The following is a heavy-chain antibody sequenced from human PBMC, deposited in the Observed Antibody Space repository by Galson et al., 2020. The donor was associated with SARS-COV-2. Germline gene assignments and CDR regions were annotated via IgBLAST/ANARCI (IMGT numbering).Heavy chain of an antibody. Sequence: ASVKVACKASGYTFTSYGISWVRQAPGQGLEWMGWISAYNGNTNYAQKLQGRVTMTTDTSTSTAYMELRSLRSDDTAVYYCARIGYCSSTSCPHPLYYYYYGMDVWGQGTTVTVSS. D-gene: IGHD2-2*01. CDR2: ISAYNGNT. J-gene: IGHJ6*02. V-gene: IGHV1-18*01. CDR1: GYTFTSYG. CDR3: ARIGYCSSTSCPHPLYYYYYGMDV.